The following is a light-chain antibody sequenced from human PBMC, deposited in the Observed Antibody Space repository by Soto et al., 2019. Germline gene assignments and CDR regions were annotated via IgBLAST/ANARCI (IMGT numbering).Light chain of an antibody. V-gene: IGLV2-14*01. CDR2: EVS. CDR1: SSDIGTYNY. CDR3: SSYTSSGTLV. J-gene: IGLJ3*02. Sequence: QSALTQPASVSGSPGQSITISCTGTSSDIGTYNYVSWYQQHPGKAPKLMIYEVSNQPSGVSNRFSGSKSGNTASLTISGLQAEDEAAYYCSSYTSSGTLVFGGGTKLTVL.